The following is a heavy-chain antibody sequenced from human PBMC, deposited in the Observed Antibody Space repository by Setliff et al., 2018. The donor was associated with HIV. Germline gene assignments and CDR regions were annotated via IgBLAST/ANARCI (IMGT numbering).Heavy chain of an antibody. CDR3: VRDLARVIAH. D-gene: IGHD2-21*01. Sequence: GGSLRLSCAASGFTFSSYAMTWVRQAPGKGLEWVSGISGSGGSTYYADSVKGRFTISRDNSKNTLYLQMNSLTAEDTALYYCVRDLARVIAHWGQGTLVTVSS. CDR1: GFTFSSYA. J-gene: IGHJ4*02. V-gene: IGHV3-23*01. CDR2: ISGSGGST.